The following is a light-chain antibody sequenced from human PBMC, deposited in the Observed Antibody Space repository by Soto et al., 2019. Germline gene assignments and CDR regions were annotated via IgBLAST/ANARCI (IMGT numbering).Light chain of an antibody. J-gene: IGKJ1*01. Sequence: EIVFTQSPATLSLSPGEKSTLSCRASQSVSSYLAWYQQKPGQAPRLLIYDASNRATGIPARFSGSGSGTDFTPTLSSLERGDFAVCCCLQRSNWPLTFGQGTKVDIK. V-gene: IGKV3-11*01. CDR1: QSVSSY. CDR2: DAS. CDR3: LQRSNWPLT.